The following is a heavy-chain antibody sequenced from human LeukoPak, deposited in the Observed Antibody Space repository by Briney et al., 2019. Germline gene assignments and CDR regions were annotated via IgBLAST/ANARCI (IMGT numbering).Heavy chain of an antibody. J-gene: IGHJ4*02. CDR1: GGSISSGDYY. D-gene: IGHD4-17*01. CDR3: ARGGVTTTLFN. V-gene: IGHV4-30-4*01. Sequence: SETLSLTCTVSGGSISSGDYYWSWIRQPPGKGLEWIGYIYYSGSTYYNPSLKSRVTISVDTSKNQFSLKLSSVTAADTAVYYRARGGVTTTLFNWGQGTLVTVSS. CDR2: IYYSGST.